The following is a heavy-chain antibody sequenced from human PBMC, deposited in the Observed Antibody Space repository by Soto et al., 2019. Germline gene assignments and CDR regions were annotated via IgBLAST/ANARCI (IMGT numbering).Heavy chain of an antibody. V-gene: IGHV3-74*01. CDR3: ATGGYSYGWGY. D-gene: IGHD5-18*01. CDR2: INPAVSAS. Sequence: EVQLVESGGGLVQPGGSLRLSCVGSGFTFSSYWMHWVRQAPGKGPVWVSRINPAVSASSYADFVKGRVIVSRDNAKNTLYLEMNSLSAEDTAVYYCATGGYSYGWGYWGQGTLVTVSS. J-gene: IGHJ4*02. CDR1: GFTFSSYW.